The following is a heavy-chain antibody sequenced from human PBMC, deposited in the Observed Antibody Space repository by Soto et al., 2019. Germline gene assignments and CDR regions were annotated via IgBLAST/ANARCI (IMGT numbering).Heavy chain of an antibody. CDR2: ISAYNGNK. J-gene: IGHJ4*02. V-gene: IGHV1-18*01. CDR3: ARDLGQQLFDY. D-gene: IGHD6-13*01. CDR1: GYTFTSYG. Sequence: QVQLVQSGAEVKKPGASVKVSCKASGYTFTSYGISWVRQAPGQGLEWMGWISAYNGNKKYAQKLQGRVTMTTDTSTITAYMELRRLRSDDTAVYYCARDLGQQLFDYWGQGTLVTVSS.